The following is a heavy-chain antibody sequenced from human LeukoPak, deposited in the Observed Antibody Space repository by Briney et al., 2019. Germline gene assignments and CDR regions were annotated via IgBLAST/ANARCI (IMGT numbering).Heavy chain of an antibody. CDR2: INHSGST. CDR1: GGSFSGYY. Sequence: SETLSLTCAVYGGSFSGYYWSWIRQPPGKGLEWIGEINHSGSTNYNPSLKSRVTISVDTSKNQFSLKLSSVTAADTAVYYCARDAPYSSSWAVPYYYYYYYMDVWGKGTTVTVSS. J-gene: IGHJ6*03. V-gene: IGHV4-34*01. CDR3: ARDAPYSSSWAVPYYYYYYYMDV. D-gene: IGHD6-6*01.